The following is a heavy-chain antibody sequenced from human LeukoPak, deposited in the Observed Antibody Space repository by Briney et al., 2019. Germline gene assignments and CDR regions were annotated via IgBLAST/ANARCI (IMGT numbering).Heavy chain of an antibody. CDR2: ITSNGGTT. D-gene: IGHD1-26*01. J-gene: IGHJ4*02. Sequence: PGGTLRLSCSVSGFTFSNYDMHWVRQAPGKGLEYVSAITSNGGTTDYADSVKGRFTISRDNSKSTLYLQMNSLRAEDTAVYYCVKAPRSYKTFDYWGERTLLTVSS. CDR1: GFTFSNYD. V-gene: IGHV3-64D*08. CDR3: VKAPRSYKTFDY.